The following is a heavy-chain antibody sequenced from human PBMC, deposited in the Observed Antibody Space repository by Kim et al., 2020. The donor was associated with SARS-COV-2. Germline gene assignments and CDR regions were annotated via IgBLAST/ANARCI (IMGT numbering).Heavy chain of an antibody. J-gene: IGHJ4*02. V-gene: IGHV4-4*02. Sequence: YTPSLKSRVTISADKSKNQFSLKLSSVTAADTAVYYCASSIVVVTAVFDYWGQGTLVTVSS. CDR3: ASSIVVVTAVFDY. D-gene: IGHD2-21*02.